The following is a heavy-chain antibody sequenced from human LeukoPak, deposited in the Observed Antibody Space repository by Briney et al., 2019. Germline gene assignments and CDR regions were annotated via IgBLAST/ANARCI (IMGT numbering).Heavy chain of an antibody. J-gene: IGHJ6*02. CDR1: GGSISSYF. Sequence: PSETLSLTCTVSGGSISSYFWSWIRQPAGKGLEWIGRIYTSGITNYNPSLKSRVTMSVDTSKNQFSLRLSSVTAADTAVYYCARDYGSGSYLGYHGMDVWGQGTTVTVSS. D-gene: IGHD3-10*01. CDR3: ARDYGSGSYLGYHGMDV. CDR2: IYTSGIT. V-gene: IGHV4-4*07.